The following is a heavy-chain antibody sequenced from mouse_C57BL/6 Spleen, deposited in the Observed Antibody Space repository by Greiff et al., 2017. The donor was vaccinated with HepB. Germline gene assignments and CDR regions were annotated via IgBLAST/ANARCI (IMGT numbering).Heavy chain of an antibody. V-gene: IGHV1-39*01. D-gene: IGHD1-1*01. CDR2: INPNYGTT. J-gene: IGHJ4*01. Sequence: VQLKQSGPELVKPGASVKISCKASGYSFTDYNMNWVKQSNGKSLEWIGVINPNYGTTSYNQKFKGKATLTVDQSSSTAYMQLNRLTSEDSAVYYCARNDGSSYNYAMDYWGQGTSVTVSS. CDR1: GYSFTDYN. CDR3: ARNDGSSYNYAMDY.